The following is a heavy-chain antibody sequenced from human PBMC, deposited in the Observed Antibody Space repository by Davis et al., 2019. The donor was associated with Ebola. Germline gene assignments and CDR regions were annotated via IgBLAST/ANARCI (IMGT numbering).Heavy chain of an antibody. CDR2: IYSGGST. CDR3: ARGSYYYDSSGYYGASLFDY. J-gene: IGHJ4*02. CDR1: GFTVSSNY. Sequence: PGGSLRLSCAASGFTVSSNYMSWVRQAPGKGLEWVSVIYSGGSTYYADSVKGRFTISRDNSKNTLYLQMNSLRAEDMAVYYCARGSYYYDSSGYYGASLFDYWGQGTLVTVSS. D-gene: IGHD3-22*01. V-gene: IGHV3-66*01.